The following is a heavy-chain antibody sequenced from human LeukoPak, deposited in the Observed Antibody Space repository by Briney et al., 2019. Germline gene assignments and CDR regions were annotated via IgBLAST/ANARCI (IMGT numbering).Heavy chain of an antibody. CDR1: GFTFSSYA. CDR3: ARDRWHYYDSSGYYWLDY. V-gene: IGHV3-30*04. J-gene: IGHJ4*02. Sequence: QPGGSLGLSCAASGFTFSSYAMHWVRQAPGKGLEWVAVISYDGSNKYYADSVKGRFTISRDNSKNTLYLQMNSLRAEDTAVYYCARDRWHYYDSSGYYWLDYWGQGTLVTVSS. D-gene: IGHD3-22*01. CDR2: ISYDGSNK.